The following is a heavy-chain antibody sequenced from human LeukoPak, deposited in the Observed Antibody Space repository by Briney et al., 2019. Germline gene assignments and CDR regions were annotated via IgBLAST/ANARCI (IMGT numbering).Heavy chain of an antibody. J-gene: IGHJ3*02. CDR2: ISYDGSNK. V-gene: IGHV3-30-3*01. D-gene: IGHD3-16*01. CDR1: GFTFSSYA. CDR3: ARATRVRRYDAFDI. Sequence: GGSLRLSCAASGFTFSSYAMHWVRQAPGKGLEWVAVISYDGSNKYYADSVKGRFTISRDNSKNTLYLQMNSLRAEDTAVYYCARATRVRRYDAFDIWGQGTMVTVSS.